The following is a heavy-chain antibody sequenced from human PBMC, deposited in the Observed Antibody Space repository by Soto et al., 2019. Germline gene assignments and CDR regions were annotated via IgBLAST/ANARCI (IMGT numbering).Heavy chain of an antibody. V-gene: IGHV3-21*01. Sequence: VQLVESGGGVVQPGRSLRLSCAASGFTFSSYAMHWVRQAPGKGLEWVSSISSSGDYTYYADSMKGRVTISRDNAKNSLYLRVTSLRAEVTAFYYCARETGYTTTWTNWFDPWGQGTLVTVSS. CDR1: GFTFSSYA. CDR2: ISSSGDYT. D-gene: IGHD6-13*01. CDR3: ARETGYTTTWTNWFDP. J-gene: IGHJ5*02.